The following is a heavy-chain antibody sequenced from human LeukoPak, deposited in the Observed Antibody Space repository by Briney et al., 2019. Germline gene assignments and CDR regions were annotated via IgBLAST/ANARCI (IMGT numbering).Heavy chain of an antibody. CDR3: ARGAIYGSSSIDY. CDR2: IIPILGIA. V-gene: IGHV1-69*04. J-gene: IGHJ4*02. D-gene: IGHD6-6*01. CDR1: GGTFSSYA. Sequence: ASVKVSCKASGGTFSSYAISWVRQAPGQGLEWMGRIIPILGIANYAQEFQGRVTITADKSTSTAYMELSSLRSEDTAVYYCARGAIYGSSSIDYWGQGTLVTVSS.